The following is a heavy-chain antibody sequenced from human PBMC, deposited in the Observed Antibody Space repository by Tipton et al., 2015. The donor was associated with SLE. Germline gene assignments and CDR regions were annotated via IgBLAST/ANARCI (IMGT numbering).Heavy chain of an antibody. V-gene: IGHV4-39*01. J-gene: IGHJ4*02. D-gene: IGHD3-3*01. CDR3: ARHGVFGVVISYYFDY. Sequence: TLSLTCVVSGYSLSSTNYYWGWIRQPPGKGLEWIGNIIHTGRTFYNPSLKSRLTISIDTSNNQFSLRLNSVTAADTAVYYCARHGVFGVVISYYFDYWGQGTLVTVSS. CDR2: IIHTGRT. CDR1: GYSLSSTNYY.